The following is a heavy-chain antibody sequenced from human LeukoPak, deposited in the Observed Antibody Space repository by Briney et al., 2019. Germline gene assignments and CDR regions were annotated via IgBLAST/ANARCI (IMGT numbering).Heavy chain of an antibody. CDR3: TTASIVGATNFDY. D-gene: IGHD1-26*01. CDR1: GFTFSNAW. J-gene: IGHJ4*02. Sequence: GGSLRLSCAASGFTFSNAWMSWVRQAPGKGLEWVGRIKSKTDGGTTDYAAPVKGRFTISRDDSKNTLYLQMNSLKTEDTAVYYCTTASIVGATNFDYWGQGTLVTVSS. V-gene: IGHV3-15*01. CDR2: IKSKTDGGTT.